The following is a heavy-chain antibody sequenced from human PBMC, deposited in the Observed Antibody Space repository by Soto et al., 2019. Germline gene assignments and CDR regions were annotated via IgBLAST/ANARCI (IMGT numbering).Heavy chain of an antibody. V-gene: IGHV4-4*07. D-gene: IGHD3-9*01. CDR1: GGAISGYY. CDR3: ARGQRYFDWLLWAFDY. Sequence: QVQLQESGPGLVKPSETLSLNCTVTGGAISGYYWTWIRQSAGEGLEWIGRIYSSGSTNYNPSLKSRVTISLDTSKNQFSLKLSSVTAADTAVYYCARGQRYFDWLLWAFDYWGQGTLVTVSS. J-gene: IGHJ4*02. CDR2: IYSSGST.